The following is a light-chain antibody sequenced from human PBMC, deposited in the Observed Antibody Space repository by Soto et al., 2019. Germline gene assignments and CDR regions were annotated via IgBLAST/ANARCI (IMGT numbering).Light chain of an antibody. CDR2: GAS. J-gene: IGKJ2*01. V-gene: IGKV1-16*01. CDR1: QDILNY. CDR3: QQYASNAAT. Sequence: DIQMTQSPSSLSASVGDRVTITCRASQDILNYLAWFQQKPGKAPKSLIYGASSLHSGVPSRFSGSGFGTDFSLTISSLQPEDFATYYCQQYASNAATFGQGTTLEV.